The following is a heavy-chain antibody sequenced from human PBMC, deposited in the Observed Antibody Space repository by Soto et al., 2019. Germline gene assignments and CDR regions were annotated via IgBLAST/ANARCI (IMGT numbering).Heavy chain of an antibody. Sequence: QVQLVQSGAEVKKPGASVKVSCKVSGYTLTELSMHWVRQAPGKGLEGMGGFDPEDGETIYAQKFQGRVTMTGDKSTDTAYRELSRRSAEETAVYYCATGLKPIWSDGNLAYWGRGTLVPVST. J-gene: IGHJ4*02. D-gene: IGHD1-1*01. CDR2: FDPEDGET. CDR3: ATGLKPIWSDGNLAY. V-gene: IGHV1-24*01. CDR1: GYTLTELS.